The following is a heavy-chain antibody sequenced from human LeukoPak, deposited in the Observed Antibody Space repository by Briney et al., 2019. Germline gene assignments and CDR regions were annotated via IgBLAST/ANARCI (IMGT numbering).Heavy chain of an antibody. CDR3: ARSTNPRDAFDI. D-gene: IGHD1-1*01. CDR2: IYYSGST. CDR1: GGSISSSSYY. Sequence: SETLSLTCTVSGGSISSSSYYWGWIRQHPGKGLEWIGYIYYSGSTYYNPSLKSRVTISVDTSKNQFSLKLSSVTAADTAVYYCARSTNPRDAFDIWGQGTMVTVSS. J-gene: IGHJ3*02. V-gene: IGHV4-31*03.